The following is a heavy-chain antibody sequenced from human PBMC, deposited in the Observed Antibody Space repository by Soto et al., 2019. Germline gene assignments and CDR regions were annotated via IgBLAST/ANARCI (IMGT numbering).Heavy chain of an antibody. CDR1: GFTFNTHW. CDR2: IKQDGSEG. CDR3: ATGQYYYDSSGYRFDI. D-gene: IGHD3-22*01. J-gene: IGHJ3*02. V-gene: IGHV3-7*02. Sequence: GGSLRLSCAASGFTFNTHWMTWVRQAPGKGLEWVAIIKQDGSEGYYVDSVRGRFTISRDNAKNSLFLQMSSLRAEDTAVYYCATGQYYYDSSGYRFDIWGQGTMVTVSS.